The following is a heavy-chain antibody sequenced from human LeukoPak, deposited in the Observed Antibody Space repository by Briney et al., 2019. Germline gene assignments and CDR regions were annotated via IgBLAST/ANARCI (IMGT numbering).Heavy chain of an antibody. CDR3: ARQGRRGYSYGGDY. J-gene: IGHJ4*02. V-gene: IGHV4-39*01. D-gene: IGHD5-18*01. CDR2: IYYSGST. Sequence: PSETLSLTCTVSGGSISSSSYYWGWIRQPPGKGLEWIGSIYYSGSTYYNPSLKSRVTISVDTSKNQFSLKLSSVPAADTAVYYCARQGRRGYSYGGDYWGQGTLVTVSS. CDR1: GGSISSSSYY.